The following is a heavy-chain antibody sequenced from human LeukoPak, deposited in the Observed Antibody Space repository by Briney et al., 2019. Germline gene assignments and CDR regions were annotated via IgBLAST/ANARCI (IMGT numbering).Heavy chain of an antibody. CDR2: IKYDASST. V-gene: IGHV3-74*01. Sequence: GGSLRLSCADSGFTFSSHWMHWVRQAPGKGLVWVSRIKYDASSTSYADSVKGRFTISRDNSKNSLYLQMNSLRAEDTALYYCAKDWSPAGTVYSWYFDLWGRGTLVTVSS. CDR1: GFTFSSHW. CDR3: AKDWSPAGTVYSWYFDL. J-gene: IGHJ2*01. D-gene: IGHD6-19*01.